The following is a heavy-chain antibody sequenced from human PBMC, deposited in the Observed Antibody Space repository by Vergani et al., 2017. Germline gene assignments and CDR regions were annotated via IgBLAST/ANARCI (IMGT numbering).Heavy chain of an antibody. CDR3: AKPLWFGLRGNSATLFDY. V-gene: IGHV3-23*01. CDR2: ISGSGGST. CDR1: GFTFSSYA. Sequence: EVQLLESGGGLVQPGGSLRLSCAASGFTFSSYAMSWVRQASGKGLEWVSAISGSGGSTYYADSVKGRFTISRDNSKNTLYLQMNSLRAEDTAVYYCAKPLWFGLRGNSATLFDYWGQGTLVTVSS. J-gene: IGHJ4*02. D-gene: IGHD3-10*01.